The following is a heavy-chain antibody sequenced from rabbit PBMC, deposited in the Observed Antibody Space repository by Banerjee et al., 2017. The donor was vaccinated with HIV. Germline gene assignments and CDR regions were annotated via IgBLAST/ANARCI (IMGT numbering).Heavy chain of an antibody. CDR3: ARGYAGYAGYDYITWLDL. D-gene: IGHD7-1*01. CDR2: IYPDYGST. V-gene: IGHV1S40*01. Sequence: QSLEESGGDLVKPGASLTLTCTASGFSFSSGYRICWVRQAPGKGLEWIAYIYPDYGSTDYASWAKGRFTVSSDNAQNTVDLQMNSLTAADTATYFCARGYAGYAGYDYITWLDLWGPGTLVT. J-gene: IGHJ5*01. CDR1: GFSFSSGYR.